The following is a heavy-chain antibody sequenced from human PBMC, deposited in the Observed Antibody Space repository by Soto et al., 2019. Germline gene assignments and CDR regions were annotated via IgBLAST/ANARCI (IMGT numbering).Heavy chain of an antibody. CDR3: AKKHSGSSLAY. J-gene: IGHJ4*02. V-gene: IGHV1-3*01. Sequence: ASVKVSCKASGYTFTSYAIHWVRQAPGQRLEWMGWINGDTANTKYSQKFQGRVTITRDTSASTAFMELSSLRSEDTAVYYCAKKHSGSSLAYWGQGSLVTVSS. CDR2: INGDTANT. D-gene: IGHD6-6*01. CDR1: GYTFTSYA.